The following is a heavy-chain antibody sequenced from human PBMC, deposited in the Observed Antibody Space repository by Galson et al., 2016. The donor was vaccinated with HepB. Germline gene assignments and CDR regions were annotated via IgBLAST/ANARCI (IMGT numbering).Heavy chain of an antibody. CDR2: IYNDGSGT. V-gene: IGHV3-74*01. CDR3: ARELAGAGRRGMDV. Sequence: SLRLSCAASGFTFSTHWMHWVRQGPGKGLVWVSRIYNDGSGTSYADSVRGRFTISRDNAKNTLYLQMNSLRAEDTAVYYCARELAGAGRRGMDVWGQGTTVTGSS. CDR1: GFTFSTHW. J-gene: IGHJ6*02. D-gene: IGHD6-13*01.